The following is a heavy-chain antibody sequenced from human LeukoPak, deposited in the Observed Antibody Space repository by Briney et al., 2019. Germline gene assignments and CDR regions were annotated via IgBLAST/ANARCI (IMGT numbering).Heavy chain of an antibody. V-gene: IGHV1-24*01. CDR3: ATDRLYYDSRGRLGY. CDR1: GYTLTELS. D-gene: IGHD3-22*01. Sequence: ASVKVSCKVSGYTLTELSMHWVRQAPGKGLEWMGGFDPEDGDTIYAQKFQGRVTMTEDTSTDTAYMELSSLRSEDTAVYYCATDRLYYDSRGRLGYWGQGTLVTVSS. J-gene: IGHJ4*02. CDR2: FDPEDGDT.